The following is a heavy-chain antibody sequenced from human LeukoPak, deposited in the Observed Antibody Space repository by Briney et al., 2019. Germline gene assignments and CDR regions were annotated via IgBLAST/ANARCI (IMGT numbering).Heavy chain of an antibody. CDR3: AREDRWLQYFDY. CDR1: GFTFSSYA. CDR2: ISYDGSNK. V-gene: IGHV3-30*04. Sequence: GRSLRLSCAASGFTFSSYAMHWVREAPGKGLEWVAVISYDGSNKYYADSVKGRFTISRDNSKNTLYLQMNSLRAEDTAVYYCAREDRWLQYFDYWGQGTLVTVSS. D-gene: IGHD5-24*01. J-gene: IGHJ4*02.